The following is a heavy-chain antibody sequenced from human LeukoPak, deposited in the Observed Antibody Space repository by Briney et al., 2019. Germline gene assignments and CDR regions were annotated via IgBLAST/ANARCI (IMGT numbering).Heavy chain of an antibody. CDR2: IYTSGST. Sequence: SETLSLTCTVSGGSISSYYWSWIRQPAGKGLEWIGRIYTSGSTNYNPSLKSRVTISVDTSKNQFSLRLRPVTGADTAVYYCARGNVLRFLEWLPPPSYFDYWGQGTLVTVSS. CDR1: GGSISSYY. J-gene: IGHJ4*02. V-gene: IGHV4-4*07. CDR3: ARGNVLRFLEWLPPPSYFDY. D-gene: IGHD3-3*01.